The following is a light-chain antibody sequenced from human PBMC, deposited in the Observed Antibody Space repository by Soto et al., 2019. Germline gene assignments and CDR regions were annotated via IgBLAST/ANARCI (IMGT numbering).Light chain of an antibody. CDR3: QQYGTSRWT. CDR2: GAS. J-gene: IGKJ1*01. Sequence: EIVLTQSPGTLSLSPGERATLSCRASQSVSGTYLAWYQQKPGQAPRLLIYGASSRATGIPDRFSGSGSGKDFTLTISRLEPEDFAVYYCQQYGTSRWTFGQGTKVEIK. V-gene: IGKV3-20*01. CDR1: QSVSGTY.